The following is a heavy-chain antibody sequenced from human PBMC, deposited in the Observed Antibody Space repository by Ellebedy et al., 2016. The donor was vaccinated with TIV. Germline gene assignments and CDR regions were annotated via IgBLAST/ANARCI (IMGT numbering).Heavy chain of an antibody. J-gene: IGHJ4*02. CDR3: ARDGMSRDGYTD. D-gene: IGHD5-24*01. CDR2: IYSGGST. V-gene: IGHV3-66*01. CDR1: GFTFSSNY. Sequence: PGGSLRLSCAASGFTFSSNYMSWVRQAPGKGLEWVSVIYSGGSTYYADSVKGRFTISRDNSKNTLYLQMNSLRAEDTAVYYCARDGMSRDGYTDWGQGTLVTVSS.